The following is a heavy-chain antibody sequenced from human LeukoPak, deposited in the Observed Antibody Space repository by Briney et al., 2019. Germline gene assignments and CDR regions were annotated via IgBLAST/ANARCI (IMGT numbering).Heavy chain of an antibody. J-gene: IGHJ6*03. D-gene: IGHD5-12*01. CDR1: GGSISSSSYY. CDR2: IYYSGST. V-gene: IGHV4-39*07. CDR3: ARGQRGYDQIFYYYYYYMDV. Sequence: SETLSFTCTVFGGSISSSSYYWGWIRQPPGKGLEWIGSIYYSGSTYYNPSLKSRVTISVDTSKNQFSLKLSSVTAADTAVYYCARGQRGYDQIFYYYYYYMDVWGKGTTVTISS.